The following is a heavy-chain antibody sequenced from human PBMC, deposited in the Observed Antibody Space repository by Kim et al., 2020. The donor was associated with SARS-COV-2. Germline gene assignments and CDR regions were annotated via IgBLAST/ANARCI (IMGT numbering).Heavy chain of an antibody. CDR3: TKPRAWGDTFDV. J-gene: IGHJ3*01. D-gene: IGHD7-27*01. V-gene: IGHV4-59*04. Sequence: YPNPSLQSRVTMSLDPSKNQFSLRLSSVPAADTAVYYCTKPRAWGDTFDVWGQGTMVTVSS.